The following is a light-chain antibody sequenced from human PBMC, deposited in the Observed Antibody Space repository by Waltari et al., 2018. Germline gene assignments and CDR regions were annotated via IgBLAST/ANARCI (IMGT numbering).Light chain of an antibody. CDR1: SSDVGGYNY. CDR3: SSYGGSNTLWV. V-gene: IGLV2-8*01. Sequence: QSALTQPPSASGSPGQSVTISCTGTSSDVGGYNYVSWYQQRPGKAPKLLSYEVTKRPSGVPARFSGSRSGNTASLTVSGLQAEDEADYYCSSYGGSNTLWVFGTGTKVTVL. J-gene: IGLJ1*01. CDR2: EVT.